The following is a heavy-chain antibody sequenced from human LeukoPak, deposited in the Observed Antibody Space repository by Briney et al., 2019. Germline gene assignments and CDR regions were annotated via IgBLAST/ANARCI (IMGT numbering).Heavy chain of an antibody. D-gene: IGHD5-24*01. CDR2: VNPSGDST. V-gene: IGHV1-46*01. CDR1: GYTFSNYN. Sequence: ASVKISCRASGYTFSNYNIHWLRQAPGQGLEWMGIVNPSGDSTNYAQDFQGRVTLTGDTSTSTVYMELSSLRSEDTAVYYCARVRDGYNDAYDIWGQGTMVTVTS. CDR3: ARVRDGYNDAYDI. J-gene: IGHJ3*02.